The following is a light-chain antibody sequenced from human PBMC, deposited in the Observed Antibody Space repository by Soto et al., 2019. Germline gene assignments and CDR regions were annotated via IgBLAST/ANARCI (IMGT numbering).Light chain of an antibody. V-gene: IGKV1-8*01. CDR2: AAS. CDR3: QQYYSYPHT. J-gene: IGKJ2*01. CDR1: QGISSY. Sequence: AIRMTQSPSSLSASTGDRVTITCRASQGISSYLAWYQQKPGKAPKILIYAASTLQSGVPSRFSGSGSGTDFTLTISCLQSEDFATYYCQQYYSYPHTFGQGTKLEIK.